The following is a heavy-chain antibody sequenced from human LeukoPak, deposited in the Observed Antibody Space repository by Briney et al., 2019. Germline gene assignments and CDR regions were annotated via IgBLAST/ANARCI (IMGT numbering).Heavy chain of an antibody. V-gene: IGHV3-74*01. J-gene: IGHJ4*02. D-gene: IGHD6-19*01. CDR2: IEGDGSST. Sequence: PGGSLRLSCAASGFTFRTYWMHWVRQVPGKGLMWVSRIEGDGSSTTYADSVKGRFTISRDNAKNTLYLQMNSLRAEDTAVYYCARAPSAVAGYFDCWGQGTLVTVSS. CDR1: GFTFRTYW. CDR3: ARAPSAVAGYFDC.